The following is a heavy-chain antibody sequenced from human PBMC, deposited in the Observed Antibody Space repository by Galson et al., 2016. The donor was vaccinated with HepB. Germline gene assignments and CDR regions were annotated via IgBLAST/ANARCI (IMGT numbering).Heavy chain of an antibody. V-gene: IGHV3-30*18. CDR2: ISYDGSNQ. D-gene: IGHD2-21*02. CDR3: AKELPLVTATGFDY. Sequence: SLRLSCAAPGFSFSGYSIHWVRQAPGKGLEWVAGISYDGSNQYYLDSVKGRFTISRDNSKNTLFLQMNRLKAEDTAVYYCAKELPLVTATGFDYWGQGALVTVSS. CDR1: GFSFSGYS. J-gene: IGHJ4*02.